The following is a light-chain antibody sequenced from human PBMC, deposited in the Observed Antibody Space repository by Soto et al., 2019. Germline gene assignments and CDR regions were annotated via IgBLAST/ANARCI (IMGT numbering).Light chain of an antibody. J-gene: IGKJ2*01. V-gene: IGKV3-20*01. CDR1: QSVSSSY. CDR2: GAS. CDR3: QQYVSSPYT. Sequence: EIVLTQSPDTLSLSPGERATLSCRASQSVSSSYLAWYQQKPGQAPRLLNYGASSRATGIPDRFSGSGSGTDFTLTISRLEPEDFAVYYCQQYVSSPYTFGQGTKLEIK.